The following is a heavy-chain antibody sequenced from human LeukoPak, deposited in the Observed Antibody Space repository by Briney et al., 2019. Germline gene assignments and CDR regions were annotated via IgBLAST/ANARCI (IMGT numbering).Heavy chain of an antibody. CDR3: ARYTEYYFDY. V-gene: IGHV3-7*01. D-gene: IGHD6-6*01. Sequence: GGSLRLSCAASGFTFSTYWMTWVRQAPGKGLEWGANMKRDGSEVYYANSVKGHFTISRDNAKNSLYLQMNSLRAEDTAVYYCARYTEYYFDYWGQGTLVTVSS. CDR1: GFTFSTYW. CDR2: MKRDGSEV. J-gene: IGHJ4*02.